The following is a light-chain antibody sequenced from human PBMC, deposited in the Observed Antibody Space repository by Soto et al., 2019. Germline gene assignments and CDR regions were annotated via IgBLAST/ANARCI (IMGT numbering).Light chain of an antibody. Sequence: DIQMTQSPSSLSTSVGDRVTITCRASQGISNYLAWYQQKPGKVPKLLIYAASTLQSGVPSRFSGSGSGTDFTRTISSLQPEDVATYYCQKYNGAPWTFGQGTKVEIK. CDR1: QGISNY. CDR2: AAS. CDR3: QKYNGAPWT. V-gene: IGKV1-27*01. J-gene: IGKJ1*01.